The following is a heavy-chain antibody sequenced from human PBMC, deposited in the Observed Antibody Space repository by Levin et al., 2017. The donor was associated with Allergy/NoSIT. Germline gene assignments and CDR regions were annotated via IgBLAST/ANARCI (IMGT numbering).Heavy chain of an antibody. D-gene: IGHD5-12*01. J-gene: IGHJ4*02. CDR2: IIPIFGTA. CDR3: ARGIGGYAIKGGFDY. CDR1: GGTFSSYA. V-gene: IGHV1-69*13. Sequence: ASVKVSCKASGGTFSSYAISWVRQAPGQGLEWMGGIIPIFGTANYAQKFQGRVTITADESTSTAYMELSSLRSEDTAVYYCARGIGGYAIKGGFDYWGQGTLVTVSS.